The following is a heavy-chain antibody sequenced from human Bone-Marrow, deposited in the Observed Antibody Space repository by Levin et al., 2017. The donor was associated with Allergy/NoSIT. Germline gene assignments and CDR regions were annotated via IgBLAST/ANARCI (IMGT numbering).Heavy chain of an antibody. CDR3: ASRNSSNDY. CDR2: ISGSGGDT. CDR1: GFTFSSYA. Sequence: GESLKISCAASGFTFSSYAMNWVRQAPGKGLEWVSIISGSGGDTYYADSVKGRFTISRDNSKHTLYLQMNSLRAEDTAVYYCASRNSSNDYWGQGTLVTVSS. J-gene: IGHJ4*02. D-gene: IGHD2-2*01. V-gene: IGHV3-23*01.